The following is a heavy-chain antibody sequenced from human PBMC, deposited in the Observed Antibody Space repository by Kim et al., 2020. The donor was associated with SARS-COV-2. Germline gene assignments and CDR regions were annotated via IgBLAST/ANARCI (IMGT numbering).Heavy chain of an antibody. Sequence: GGSLRLSCAASGFTFDDYAMHWVRQAPGKGLEWVSPISWDGGSTYYADSVKGRFTISRDNSKNSLYLQMNSLRAEDTALYYCAKDEYSSGWRVGYFDYWGQGTLVTVSS. CDR3: AKDEYSSGWRVGYFDY. V-gene: IGHV3-43D*03. CDR2: ISWDGGST. CDR1: GFTFDDYA. J-gene: IGHJ4*02. D-gene: IGHD6-19*01.